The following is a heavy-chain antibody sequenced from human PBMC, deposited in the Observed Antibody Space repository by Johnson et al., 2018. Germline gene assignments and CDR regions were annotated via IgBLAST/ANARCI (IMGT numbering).Heavy chain of an antibody. D-gene: IGHD6-13*01. V-gene: IGHV3-30*03. J-gene: IGHJ3*02. Sequence: QVQLVQSGGGLVQPGGSLRLSCAASGFTFSTYSMNWVRQAPGKGLEWVAVISYDGSKKYYADSVKGRFTISRDNSKNTLCLQMNSLRPEDTAVYYCARGERYSRARGAFDIWGQGTMVTVSS. CDR3: ARGERYSRARGAFDI. CDR1: GFTFSTYS. CDR2: ISYDGSKK.